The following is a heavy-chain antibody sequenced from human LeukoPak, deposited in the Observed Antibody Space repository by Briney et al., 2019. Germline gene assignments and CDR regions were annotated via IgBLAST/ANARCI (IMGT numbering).Heavy chain of an antibody. CDR3: AKGRGWEASYYYYYMDV. V-gene: IGHV3-48*03. D-gene: IGHD1-26*01. J-gene: IGHJ6*03. CDR2: ISSSGSTI. Sequence: GGSLRLSCAASGFTFSSYEMNWVRQAPGKGLEWVSYISSSGSTIYYADSVKGRFTISRDNSKNTLYLQMNSLRAEDAAVYYCAKGRGWEASYYYYYMDVWGKGTTVTISS. CDR1: GFTFSSYE.